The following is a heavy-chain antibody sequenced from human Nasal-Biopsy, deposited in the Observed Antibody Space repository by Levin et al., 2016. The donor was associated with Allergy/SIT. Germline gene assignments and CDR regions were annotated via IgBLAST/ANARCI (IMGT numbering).Heavy chain of an antibody. J-gene: IGHJ5*02. D-gene: IGHD3-3*01. CDR1: GFIFNTYA. Sequence: GGSLRLSCSPSGFIFNTYAMHWVRQAPGKGLEYVSGITKDGGTTDYADSVKGRFTISRDNSKNTLYLEMNSLRAEDTALYYCVRTRSGSYTSSLLMKNNCFDPWGQGTLVTVSS. V-gene: IGHV3-64*04. CDR2: ITKDGGTT. CDR3: VRTRSGSYTSSLLMKNNCFDP.